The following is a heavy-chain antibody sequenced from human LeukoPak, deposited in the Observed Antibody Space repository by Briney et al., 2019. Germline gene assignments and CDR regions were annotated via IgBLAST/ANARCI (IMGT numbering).Heavy chain of an antibody. J-gene: IGHJ4*02. CDR3: ARLYHPARYQLLSEYYFDY. CDR2: IYPGDSDT. V-gene: IGHV5-51*01. D-gene: IGHD2-2*01. Sequence: GESLKISCEGSGYSFTSYWIGWVRQMPGKGLEWMGIIYPGDSDTRYSPSFQGQVTISADKSISTAYLQWSSLKASDTAMYYCARLYHPARYQLLSEYYFDYWGQGTLVTVSS. CDR1: GYSFTSYW.